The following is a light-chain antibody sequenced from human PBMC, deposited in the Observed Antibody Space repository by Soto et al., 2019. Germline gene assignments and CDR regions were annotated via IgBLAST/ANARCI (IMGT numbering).Light chain of an antibody. CDR3: QQSYTIPS. Sequence: DIQMTQSPSSLSASVGDRVTITCRASQSISTYLNWYQQKPGRAPNLLIYLASSLQTGVPSRFSGRGSGADFPLTISSLQPDDSATYYCQQSYTIPSFGPGTKVDIE. CDR1: QSISTY. V-gene: IGKV1-39*01. J-gene: IGKJ3*01. CDR2: LAS.